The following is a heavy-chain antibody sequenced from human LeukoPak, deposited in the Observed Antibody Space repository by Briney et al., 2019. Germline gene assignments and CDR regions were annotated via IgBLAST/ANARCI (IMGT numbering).Heavy chain of an antibody. CDR3: AKAPLARKVTSGDNWFDP. V-gene: IGHV3-9*01. CDR2: ISSNSGNI. Sequence: GGSLRLSCAGPGFDFDDYDMHWVRHPPGKGLEWVSSISSNSGNIAYADSVKGRFTISRDNARNSPYLQMNSLRPGDTALYYCAKAPLARKVTSGDNWFDPWGQGTLVTVSS. CDR1: GFDFDDYD. D-gene: IGHD1-26*01. J-gene: IGHJ5*02.